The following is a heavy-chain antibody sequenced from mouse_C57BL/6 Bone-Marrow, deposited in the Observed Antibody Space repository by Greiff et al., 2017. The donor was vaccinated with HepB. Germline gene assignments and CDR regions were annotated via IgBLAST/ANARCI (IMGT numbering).Heavy chain of an antibody. V-gene: IGHV5-4*01. J-gene: IGHJ1*03. CDR2: ISDGGSYT. CDR1: GFTLSSYA. D-gene: IGHD2-3*01. CDR3: ARDDGYYWYFDV. Sequence: EVQLVESGGGLVKPGGSLKLSCAASGFTLSSYAMSWVRQTPEKRLEWVATISDGGSYTYYPDNVKGRFTISRDNAKNNLYLQMSHLKSEDTAMYYCARDDGYYWYFDVWGTGTTVTVSS.